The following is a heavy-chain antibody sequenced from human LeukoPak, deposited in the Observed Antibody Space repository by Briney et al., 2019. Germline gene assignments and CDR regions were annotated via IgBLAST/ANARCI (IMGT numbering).Heavy chain of an antibody. V-gene: IGHV1-2*02. J-gene: IGHJ4*02. CDR3: ARARIAAAILT. Sequence: ASVKVSCKASGYTFTGYYVHWVRPAPGQGLEWMGWINPNSGDTNYAQKFQGRVTMTRDTSISTAYMELSRLTSDDTAVYYCARARIAAAILTWGQGTLVSVSS. CDR2: INPNSGDT. D-gene: IGHD6-13*01. CDR1: GYTFTGYY.